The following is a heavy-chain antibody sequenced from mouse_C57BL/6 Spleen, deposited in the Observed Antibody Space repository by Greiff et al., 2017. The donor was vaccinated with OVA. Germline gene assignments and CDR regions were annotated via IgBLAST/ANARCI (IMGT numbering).Heavy chain of an antibody. CDR2: IDPSDSYT. D-gene: IGHD2-4*01. CDR1: GYTFTSYW. CDR3: ARNYYDYALYFDV. J-gene: IGHJ1*03. V-gene: IGHV1-69*01. Sequence: VQLQQPGAELVMPGASVKLSCKASGYTFTSYWMHWVKQRPGQGLEWIGEIDPSDSYTNYNQKFKGKSTLTVDKSSSTAYMQLSSLTSEDSAVYYCARNYYDYALYFDVWGTGTTVTVSS.